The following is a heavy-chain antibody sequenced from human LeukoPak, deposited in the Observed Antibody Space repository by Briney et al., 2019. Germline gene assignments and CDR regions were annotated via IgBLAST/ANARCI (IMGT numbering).Heavy chain of an antibody. CDR3: AREYSSSSLYYYYYYMDV. CDR2: ISAYNGNT. V-gene: IGHV1-18*01. J-gene: IGHJ6*03. Sequence: RWASVKVSCKASGYTFTSYGISWVRQAPGQGLEWMGWISAYNGNTNYAQKLQGRVTMTTDTSTSTAYMELRSLRSDDTAVYYCAREYSSSSLYYYYYYMDVWGKGTTVTVSS. D-gene: IGHD6-6*01. CDR1: GYTFTSYG.